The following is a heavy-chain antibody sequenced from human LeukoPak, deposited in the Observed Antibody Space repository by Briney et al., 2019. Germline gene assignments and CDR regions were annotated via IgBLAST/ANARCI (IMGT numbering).Heavy chain of an antibody. D-gene: IGHD3-10*01. CDR3: ARELGVPGWFDP. J-gene: IGHJ5*02. V-gene: IGHV3-23*01. CDR2: ISGRNNNT. CDR1: GFTFSSFT. Sequence: PGGSLRLSCAASGFTFSSFTLNWVRQAPGEGLEWVSAISGRNNNTFYADAVKGRFTVSRDNSKNTLYLQLDGLRAEDTAIYYCARELGVPGWFDPWGQGTLVTVSS.